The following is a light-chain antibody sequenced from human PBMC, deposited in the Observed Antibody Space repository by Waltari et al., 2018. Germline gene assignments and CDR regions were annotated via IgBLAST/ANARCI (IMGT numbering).Light chain of an antibody. CDR1: QSLLHVDGYNY. J-gene: IGKJ1*01. CDR3: MQPLETPWT. Sequence: DIVMTQTPLSSPVTLGQPASISCRSSQSLLHVDGYNYLDWYLQKPGQSPQVLIYMGSNRAAGVPDRFSGSGSGTDFTLKISRVEAEDVGVYYCMQPLETPWTFGQGTKVEIK. CDR2: MGS. V-gene: IGKV2-28*01.